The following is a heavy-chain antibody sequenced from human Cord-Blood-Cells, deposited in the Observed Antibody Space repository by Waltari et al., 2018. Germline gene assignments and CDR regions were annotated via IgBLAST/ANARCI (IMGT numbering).Heavy chain of an antibody. CDR1: GYSISSGYY. D-gene: IGHD4-17*01. Sequence: QVQLQESGPGLVKPSETLSLTCAVSGYSISSGYYWGWTRQPPGKGLEWIGSIYHSGSTYYNPSLKSRVTISVDTSKNQFSLKLSSVTAADTAVYYCARVRLDYDWYFDLWGRGTLVTVSS. V-gene: IGHV4-38-2*01. CDR2: IYHSGST. CDR3: ARVRLDYDWYFDL. J-gene: IGHJ2*01.